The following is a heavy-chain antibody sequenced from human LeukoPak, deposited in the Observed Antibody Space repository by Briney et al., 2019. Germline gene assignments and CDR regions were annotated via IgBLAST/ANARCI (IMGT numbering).Heavy chain of an antibody. CDR3: ARDTKTTLDH. CDR2: INTDGRST. J-gene: IGHJ5*02. D-gene: IGHD1-7*01. Sequence: GGSLRLSCAASGFTFSGNWMHWVRQRPGKGLVWISRINTDGRSTWYADFVKGRFTISRDNANNTLYLQMNRLRAEDTAVYYCARDTKTTLDHWGQGTLVTVSS. CDR1: GFTFSGNW. V-gene: IGHV3-74*01.